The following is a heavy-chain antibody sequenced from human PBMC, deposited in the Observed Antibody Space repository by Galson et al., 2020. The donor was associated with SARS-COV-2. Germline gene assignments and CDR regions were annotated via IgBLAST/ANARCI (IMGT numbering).Heavy chain of an antibody. D-gene: IGHD3-3*01. Sequence: SETLSLTCTVSGGSISSYYWSWIRQPPGKGLEWIGYIYYSGSTNYNPSLKSRVTISVDTSKNQFSLKLSSVTAADTAVCYCARDHGPYDFWSGYEPRFDYWGQGTLVTVSS. V-gene: IGHV4-59*01. CDR2: IYYSGST. CDR3: ARDHGPYDFWSGYEPRFDY. J-gene: IGHJ4*02. CDR1: GGSISSYY.